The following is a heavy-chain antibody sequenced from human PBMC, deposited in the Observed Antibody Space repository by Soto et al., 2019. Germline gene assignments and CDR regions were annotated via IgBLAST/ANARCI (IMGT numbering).Heavy chain of an antibody. CDR3: AREPKRITIFWPSRGLEYFQH. J-gene: IGHJ1*01. V-gene: IGHV1-18*01. CDR2: ISAYNGNT. Sequence: GASVKVSCKASGYTFTSYGISWVRQAPGQGLEWMGWISAYNGNTNYAQKLQGRVTMTRDTSISTAYMELSRLRSDDTAVYYCAREPKRITIFWPSRGLEYFQHWGQGTLVTVSS. D-gene: IGHD3-9*01. CDR1: GYTFTSYG.